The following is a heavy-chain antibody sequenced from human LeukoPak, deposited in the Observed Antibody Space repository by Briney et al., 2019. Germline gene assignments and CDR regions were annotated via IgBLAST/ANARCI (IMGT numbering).Heavy chain of an antibody. CDR1: GFTFSDYW. Sequence: PGGSLRLSCASSGFTFSDYWMSWVRQAPGKGLEWVANIKQDGSEKYYVDSVKGRFTISRDNAKNSLYLQMNSLRAEDRAVYYCVRDRAYFDSSGFYNLDYWGQGTLVTVSS. D-gene: IGHD3-22*01. CDR2: IKQDGSEK. V-gene: IGHV3-7*01. CDR3: VRDRAYFDSSGFYNLDY. J-gene: IGHJ4*02.